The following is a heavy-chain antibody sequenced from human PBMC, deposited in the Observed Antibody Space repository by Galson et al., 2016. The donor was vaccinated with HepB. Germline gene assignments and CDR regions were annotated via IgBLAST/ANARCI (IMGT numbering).Heavy chain of an antibody. V-gene: IGHV4-59*01. CDR2: TYNSWKT. CDR3: ARDIILATYPRAFDI. Sequence: SETLSLTCNVSGDSIGRYYWSWIRQPPGKGLEWIGYTYNSWKTLYTPSLKSRVTISVDTSKNQFSLKLTSVTAADTALYYCARDIILATYPRAFDIWGHGTMVTVST. D-gene: IGHD5-12*01. CDR1: GDSIGRYY. J-gene: IGHJ3*02.